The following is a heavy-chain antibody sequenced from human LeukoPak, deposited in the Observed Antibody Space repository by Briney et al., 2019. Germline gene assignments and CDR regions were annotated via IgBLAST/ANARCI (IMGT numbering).Heavy chain of an antibody. CDR1: GFSFTFTKNW. Sequence: GESLKISCKASGFSFTFTKNWIGWVRQVPGKGLEWMGIIYPVDSDIRYNPSFQGQVTISVDKSISTTYLQWSSLKASDTAIYYCARRDWGSGSPHQTNWYFDLWGRGTLVTVSS. CDR3: ARRDWGSGSPHQTNWYFDL. J-gene: IGHJ2*01. D-gene: IGHD7-27*01. CDR2: IYPVDSDI. V-gene: IGHV5-51*01.